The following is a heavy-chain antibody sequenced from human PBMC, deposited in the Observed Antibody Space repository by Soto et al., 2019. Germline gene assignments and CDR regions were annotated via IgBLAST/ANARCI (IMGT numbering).Heavy chain of an antibody. Sequence: GGSLRLSCAASGFGFSTHALSWVRQAPGKGLEWLSSITNTGITTHYADSVKGRFTISRENSRNTLHLQMNNLRADDTAVYSCAKGFDYGDTKHIDHWGQGTLVTVSS. CDR3: AKGFDYGDTKHIDH. J-gene: IGHJ4*02. V-gene: IGHV3-23*01. CDR1: GFGFSTHA. CDR2: ITNTGITT. D-gene: IGHD4-17*01.